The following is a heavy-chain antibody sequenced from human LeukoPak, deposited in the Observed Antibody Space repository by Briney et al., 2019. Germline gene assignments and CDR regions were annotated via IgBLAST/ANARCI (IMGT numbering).Heavy chain of an antibody. J-gene: IGHJ4*02. V-gene: IGHV3-21*01. CDR3: ARVPSYCSSTSCVIDY. CDR2: ISSSSTFI. D-gene: IGHD2-2*01. CDR1: GFTFSGYT. Sequence: GGSLRLSCAASGFTFSGYTMNWVRQTPGKGLEWVSSISSSSTFIYYADSVKGRFTISRDNAKNSLYLHMNSLRAEDTAVYYCARVPSYCSSTSCVIDYWGQGTLVTVSS.